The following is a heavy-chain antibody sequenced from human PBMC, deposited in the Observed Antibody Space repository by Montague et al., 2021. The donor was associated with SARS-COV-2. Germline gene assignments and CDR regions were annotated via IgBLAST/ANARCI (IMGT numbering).Heavy chain of an antibody. D-gene: IGHD2-2*01. CDR2: INHSGST. V-gene: IGHV4-34*01. CDR3: TREGYQVLWSDYYYYGMDV. CDR1: GGSFSGYY. J-gene: IGHJ6*02. Sequence: SETQSLTCAVYGGSFSGYYWSWIRQPPGKGLEWIGEINHSGSTNYNPSLKSRVTISVDTSKNQFSLKLSSVTAADTAVYYCTREGYQVLWSDYYYYGMDVWGQGTTVTVSS.